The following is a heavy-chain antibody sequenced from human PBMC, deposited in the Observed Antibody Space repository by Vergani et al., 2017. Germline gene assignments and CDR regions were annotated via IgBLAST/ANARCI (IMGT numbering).Heavy chain of an antibody. Sequence: QVQLQESGPGLVKPSQTLSLTCTVSGGSISSGSYYWSWIRQPAGKGLEWIGRIYTSGSTNYNPSLKSRVTISVDTSKNQFSLKLSSVTAADTAVYYCARCVAAAGTHFDYWGQGTLVIVSS. J-gene: IGHJ4*02. V-gene: IGHV4-61*02. CDR2: IYTSGST. CDR1: GGSISSGSYY. CDR3: ARCVAAAGTHFDY. D-gene: IGHD6-13*01.